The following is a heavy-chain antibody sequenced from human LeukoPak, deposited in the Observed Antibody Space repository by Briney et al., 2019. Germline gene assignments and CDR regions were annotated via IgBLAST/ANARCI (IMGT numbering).Heavy chain of an antibody. D-gene: IGHD1-1*01. CDR3: ARAPQHFDY. CDR2: IYYSGST. J-gene: IGHJ4*02. V-gene: IGHV4-39*01. CDR1: GGSISSSSYY. Sequence: SETLSLTCTVSGGSISSSSYYWGWIRQPPGKGLEWIGSIYYSGSTYYNPSLKSRVTISVDTSKNQFSLKLSSVTAADTAVYYCARAPQHFDYWGQGTLVTVSS.